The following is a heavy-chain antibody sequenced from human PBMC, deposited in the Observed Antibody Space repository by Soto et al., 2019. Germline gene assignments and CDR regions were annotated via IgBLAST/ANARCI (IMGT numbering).Heavy chain of an antibody. CDR2: IWYDGSNK. CDR1: GFTFSSYG. J-gene: IGHJ4*02. Sequence: GGSLRLSCAASGFTFSSYGMHWVRQAPGKGLEWVAVIWYDGSNKYYADSVKGRFTISRDNSKNTLYLQMNSLRAEDTAVYYCAREGSGSYYHTFDYWGQGTLVTVSS. CDR3: AREGSGSYYHTFDY. V-gene: IGHV3-33*01. D-gene: IGHD1-26*01.